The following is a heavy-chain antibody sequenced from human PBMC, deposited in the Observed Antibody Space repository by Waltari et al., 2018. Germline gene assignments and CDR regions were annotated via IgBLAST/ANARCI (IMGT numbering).Heavy chain of an antibody. CDR1: GYSISNNYY. J-gene: IGHJ6*03. CDR3: ARGWEFSHYYYYYMDL. D-gene: IGHD1-26*01. V-gene: IGHV4-38-2*02. Sequence: QVQLQESGPGLVKPSETLSLICTVSGYSISNNYYLAWIRQSPGKGLEWIGSFYYSGSTSYNPSLKSRVTISVDTSKNQISLKLTSVTAADTAVYYCARGWEFSHYYYYYMDLWGKGTTVTVSS. CDR2: FYYSGST.